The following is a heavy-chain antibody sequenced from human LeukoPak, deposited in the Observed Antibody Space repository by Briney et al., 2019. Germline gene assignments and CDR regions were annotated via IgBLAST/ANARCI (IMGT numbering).Heavy chain of an antibody. V-gene: IGHV3-48*02. J-gene: IGHJ4*02. CDR2: ISYSGSMM. CDR3: ARGGVSGTGTTSDY. Sequence: GGSLRLSCAASGFTFSSYSMNWVRQAPGKGLEWVSYISYSGSMMYYADSVTGRFTISRDNAKNSLYLQMNSLRDEDTAVYYCARGGVSGTGTTSDYWGQGTLVTVSS. D-gene: IGHD1-7*01. CDR1: GFTFSSYS.